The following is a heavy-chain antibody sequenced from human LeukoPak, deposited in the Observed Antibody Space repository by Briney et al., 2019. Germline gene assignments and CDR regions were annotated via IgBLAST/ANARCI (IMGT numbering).Heavy chain of an antibody. D-gene: IGHD5-12*01. CDR1: GFTVSSNY. CDR3: ARAREYIVLDF. J-gene: IGHJ4*02. V-gene: IGHV3-66*02. Sequence: GGSLRLSCAASGFTVSSNYMNWVRQAPGKGLEWVSVLYSAGNTYYADSVEGRFTISRDTSKNTLFLQMDSLRPEDTAVYYCARAREYIVLDFWGQGTLVTVSS. CDR2: LYSAGNT.